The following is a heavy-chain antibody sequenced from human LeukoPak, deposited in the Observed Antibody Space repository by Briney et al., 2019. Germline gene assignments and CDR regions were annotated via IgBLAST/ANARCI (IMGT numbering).Heavy chain of an antibody. CDR1: GYTFSSYA. D-gene: IGHD3-10*01. V-gene: IGHV3-23*01. J-gene: IGHJ4*02. CDR3: AKDREVTSYYFDY. Sequence: GGSLRLSCAASGYTFSSYAMSWVRQAPGKGLEWVSAISGSGGSTYYADSVKGRFTISRDNSKNTLYLQMNSLRAEDTAVYYCAKDREVTSYYFDYWGQGTLVTVSS. CDR2: ISGSGGST.